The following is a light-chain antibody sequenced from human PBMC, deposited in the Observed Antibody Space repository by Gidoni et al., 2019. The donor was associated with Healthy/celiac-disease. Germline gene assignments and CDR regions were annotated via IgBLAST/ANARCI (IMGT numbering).Light chain of an antibody. CDR2: AAS. Sequence: DIQMTQSPSSVSASVGDRVTITCRASQGISRWLAWYQQKPGKAPKLLIYAASSLQSGVPSRFSGSGSGTDFTLTISSLQPEDFATYYCQQANSFLSFGPGTKVDIK. J-gene: IGKJ3*01. V-gene: IGKV1-12*01. CDR1: QGISRW. CDR3: QQANSFLS.